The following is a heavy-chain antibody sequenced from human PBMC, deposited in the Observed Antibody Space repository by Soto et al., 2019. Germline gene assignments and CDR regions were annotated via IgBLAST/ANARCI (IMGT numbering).Heavy chain of an antibody. D-gene: IGHD6-13*01. Sequence: QVQLQQWGAGLLKPSETLSLTCAVYGGSFSGYYWSWIRQPPGKGLEWIGEINHSGSTNYNPSLKSRVTISVDTSKNQFSLKLSSVTAADTAVYYCARYSSSWYVGTDYWGQGTLVTVSS. CDR1: GGSFSGYY. J-gene: IGHJ4*02. CDR3: ARYSSSWYVGTDY. CDR2: INHSGST. V-gene: IGHV4-34*01.